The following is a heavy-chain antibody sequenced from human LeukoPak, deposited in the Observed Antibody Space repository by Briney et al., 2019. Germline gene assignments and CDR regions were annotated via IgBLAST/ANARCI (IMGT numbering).Heavy chain of an antibody. J-gene: IGHJ4*02. Sequence: GGSLRLSCAAPGFTSSSYAMHWVRQAPGKGLEWVAVISYDGSNKYYADSAKGRFTISRDNSKNTLYLQMNSLRAEDTAVYYCARDDYGDLWGQGTLVTVSS. V-gene: IGHV3-30*04. CDR2: ISYDGSNK. D-gene: IGHD4-17*01. CDR1: GFTSSSYA. CDR3: ARDDYGDL.